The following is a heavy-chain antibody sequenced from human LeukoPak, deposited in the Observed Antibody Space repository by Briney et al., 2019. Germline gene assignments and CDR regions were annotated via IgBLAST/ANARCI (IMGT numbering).Heavy chain of an antibody. V-gene: IGHV4-34*01. D-gene: IGHD2-8*01. CDR2: IEVSGNT. Sequence: SETLSLTCAVYNVSLSGYSWNWIRQPPGKGLEWLGAIEVSGNTYYNPSLKSRTTMSVDTSKNQVSLKLNSVSAADTGFYYCARGTYAFDTWGQGSLVTVSA. J-gene: IGHJ5*02. CDR1: NVSLSGYS. CDR3: ARGTYAFDT.